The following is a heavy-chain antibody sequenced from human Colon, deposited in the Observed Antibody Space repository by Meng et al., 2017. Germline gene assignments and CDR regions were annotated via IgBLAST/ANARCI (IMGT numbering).Heavy chain of an antibody. J-gene: IGHJ3*02. Sequence: ASVKVSCKASGYTFTGYYMHWVRQAPGQGLEWMGRINPNSGGTNYAQKFQGRVTMTRDTSISTAYMELSRLRSDDTAVYYCARDVWRTDDAFDIWGQGTMVTVSS. CDR2: INPNSGGT. CDR1: GYTFTGYY. V-gene: IGHV1-2*06. D-gene: IGHD2-8*01. CDR3: ARDVWRTDDAFDI.